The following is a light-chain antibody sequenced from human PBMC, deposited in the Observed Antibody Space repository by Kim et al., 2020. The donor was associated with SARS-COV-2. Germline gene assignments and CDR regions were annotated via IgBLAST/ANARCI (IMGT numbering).Light chain of an antibody. CDR1: RGVSRGY. CDR3: QQYGSSPWT. V-gene: IGKV3-20*01. J-gene: IGKJ1*01. Sequence: PPGHSALPSCRASRGVSRGYFSWYQQEPCPAPRLLIYGAYNWATGIPDRFIVSGSGTDFTLTINRLGPGGFSLYYCQQYGSSPWTFGQGDQVDI. CDR2: GAY.